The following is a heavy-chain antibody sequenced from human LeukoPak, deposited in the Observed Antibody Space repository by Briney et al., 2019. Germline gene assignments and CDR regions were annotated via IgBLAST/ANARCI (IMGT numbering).Heavy chain of an antibody. CDR1: GGSISGYY. J-gene: IGHJ5*02. D-gene: IGHD3-10*01. Sequence: LETLSLTCTVSGGSISGYYWSWIRQPPGKGLEWIGYIYTSGTSNSNPSLKSRVTISADPSKNQFSLKLTSVTAADTAVYYCARTMVRGVMVDWFDPWGQGTLVTVSS. CDR3: ARTMVRGVMVDWFDP. CDR2: IYTSGTS. V-gene: IGHV4-4*09.